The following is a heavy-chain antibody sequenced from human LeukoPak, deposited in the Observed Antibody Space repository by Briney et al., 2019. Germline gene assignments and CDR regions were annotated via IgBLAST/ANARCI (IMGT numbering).Heavy chain of an antibody. J-gene: IGHJ4*02. V-gene: IGHV3-15*01. CDR1: GFTFSNAW. Sequence: GGSLRLSCAASGFTFSNAWMSWVRQAPGKGLEWVGRIKSKTDGGTTNYAAPVKGRFTISRDDSKNTLYLQMNSLKTEDTAVYYCTTEAYSGSFPAYWGQGTLVTVSS. D-gene: IGHD1-26*01. CDR2: IKSKTDGGTT. CDR3: TTEAYSGSFPAY.